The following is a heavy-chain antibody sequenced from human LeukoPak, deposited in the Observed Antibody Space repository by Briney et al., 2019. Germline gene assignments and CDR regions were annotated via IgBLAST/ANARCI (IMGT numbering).Heavy chain of an antibody. CDR1: GFPLYKNL. V-gene: IGHV3-23*01. Sequence: GGAPRLPFCAPGFPLYKNLMRWVRPAPGEGGGGGSVLFTGGGRTLYADSVKGRFTISGDTSRTTLYLQMNGLRAEDTAVYYCAKECDYSPGHKFDLWGQGTLVTVSS. J-gene: IGHJ4*02. CDR2: LFTGGGRT. D-gene: IGHD3-10*01. CDR3: AKECDYSPGHKFDL.